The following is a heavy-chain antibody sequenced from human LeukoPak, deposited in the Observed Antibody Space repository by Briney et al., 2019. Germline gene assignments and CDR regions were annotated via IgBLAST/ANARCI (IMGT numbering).Heavy chain of an antibody. CDR2: IRYDGSNK. CDR1: GFTFSSYG. V-gene: IGHV3-30*02. Sequence: GGSLRLSCAASGFTFSSYGMHWVRQAPGKGLEWVAFIRYDGSNKYYADSVKGRFTISRDNSKNTLYLQMNSLRAEDTAVYHCAKDKYSSSWYNWFDPWGQGTLVTVSS. D-gene: IGHD6-13*01. J-gene: IGHJ5*02. CDR3: AKDKYSSSWYNWFDP.